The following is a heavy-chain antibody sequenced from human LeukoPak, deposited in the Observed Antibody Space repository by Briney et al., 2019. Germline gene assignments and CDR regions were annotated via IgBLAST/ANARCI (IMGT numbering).Heavy chain of an antibody. V-gene: IGHV3-9*01. CDR2: ISWNSGSI. CDR1: GFTFDDYA. CDR3: ARVGIAAQIYYYYGLDV. Sequence: GRSLRLSCAASGFTFDDYAMHWVRQAPGKGLEWVSGISWNSGSIGYADSVKGRFTISRDNAKNSLYLQMNSLRAEDTAVYYCARVGIAAQIYYYYGLDVWGQGTTVTVSS. D-gene: IGHD6-6*01. J-gene: IGHJ6*02.